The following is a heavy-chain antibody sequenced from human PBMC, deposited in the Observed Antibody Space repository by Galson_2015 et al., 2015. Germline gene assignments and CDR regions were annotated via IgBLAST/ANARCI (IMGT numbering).Heavy chain of an antibody. V-gene: IGHV4-34*01. CDR3: ARRPRLWSGGSGAPMDV. CDR2: INHSGST. Sequence: TLSLTCAVYGGSFSGYYWSWIRQPPGKGLEWIGEINHSGSTNYNPSLKSRVTISVDTSKNQFSLKLSSVTAADTAVYYCARRPRLWSGGSGAPMDVWGKGTTVTVSS. CDR1: GGSFSGYY. D-gene: IGHD2-15*01. J-gene: IGHJ6*03.